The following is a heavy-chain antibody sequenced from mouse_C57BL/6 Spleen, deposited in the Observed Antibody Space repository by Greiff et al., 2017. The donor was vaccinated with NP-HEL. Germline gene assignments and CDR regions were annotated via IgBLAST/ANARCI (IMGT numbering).Heavy chain of an antibody. CDR2: INPSSGYT. CDR1: GYTFTSYT. Sequence: VQLQQSGAELARPGASVKMSCKASGYTFTSYTMHWVKQRPGQGLEWIGYINPSSGYTKYIQKFKDKATLTADKSSSTAYMQLSSLTSEGSAIYYYAGNYGSGGAMDYWGQGTSVTVSS. J-gene: IGHJ4*01. D-gene: IGHD1-1*01. V-gene: IGHV1-4*01. CDR3: AGNYGSGGAMDY.